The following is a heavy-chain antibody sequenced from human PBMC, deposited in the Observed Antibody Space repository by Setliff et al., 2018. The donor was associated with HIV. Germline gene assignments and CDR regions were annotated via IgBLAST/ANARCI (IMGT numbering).Heavy chain of an antibody. CDR1: GFSFSQDV. CDR2: TSYDGSEK. J-gene: IGHJ6*03. V-gene: IGHV3-30*09. CDR3: ARSPHYSGYDPLRYMDV. Sequence: GGSLRLSCAVSGFSFSQDVMHWVRQAPGKGLEWVAVTSYDGSEKYYADSLKGRFAMSKDNSKKTLYLQMNSLRAEDTAVYYCARSPHYSGYDPLRYMDVWGKGTTVTVSS. D-gene: IGHD5-12*01.